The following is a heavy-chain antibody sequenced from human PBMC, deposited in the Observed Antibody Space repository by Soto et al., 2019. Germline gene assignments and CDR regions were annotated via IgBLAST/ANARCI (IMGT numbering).Heavy chain of an antibody. CDR2: VNRDERTT. CDR3: ARESIGCGGDCWDC. Sequence: PWGSLRLSCAASGFTFSSYWMHWVRQVPGKGLVWVSRVNRDERTTSCADSVKGRFTIYRENAKNSLYLQMNSLRAEDTAAYYCARESIGCGGDCWDCWGEGNLVTVSS. J-gene: IGHJ4*01. D-gene: IGHD2-21*02. V-gene: IGHV3-74*01. CDR1: GFTFSSYW.